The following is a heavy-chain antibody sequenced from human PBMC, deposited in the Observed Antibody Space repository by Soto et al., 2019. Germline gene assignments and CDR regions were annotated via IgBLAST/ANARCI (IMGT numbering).Heavy chain of an antibody. J-gene: IGHJ5*02. CDR1: GGSISSYY. V-gene: IGHV4-59*01. D-gene: IGHD3-10*01. Sequence: QVQLQESGPGLVKPSETLSLTCTVSGGSISSYYWSWIRQPPGKGLEWIGYIYYSGSTNYNPSLKSRVTRSVDTSKNPFSLKLSSVTAADTAVYYCARLLFGAANWFDPWGQGTLVTVSS. CDR3: ARLLFGAANWFDP. CDR2: IYYSGST.